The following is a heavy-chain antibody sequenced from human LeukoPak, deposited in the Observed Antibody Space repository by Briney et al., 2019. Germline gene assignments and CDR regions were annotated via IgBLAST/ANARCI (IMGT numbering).Heavy chain of an antibody. V-gene: IGHV3-74*01. Sequence: PGGSLRLSCVVSGFTFSKYFMHWVRQAPGKGLEWVSRINGDGTNTYYADSVKGRFTISRDNAKNSMYLQMNSLRAEDTAVYYCARISGSYVFDYWGQGTLVTVSS. CDR2: INGDGTNT. CDR1: GFTFSKYF. J-gene: IGHJ4*02. CDR3: ARISGSYVFDY. D-gene: IGHD1-26*01.